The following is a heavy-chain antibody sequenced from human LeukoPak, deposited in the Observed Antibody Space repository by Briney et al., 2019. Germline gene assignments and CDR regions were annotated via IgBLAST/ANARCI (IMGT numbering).Heavy chain of an antibody. D-gene: IGHD6-19*01. CDR2: LYGGGST. J-gene: IGHJ4*02. CDR1: GFTVSSNY. CDR3: ARGGTPGYSTGWIDY. Sequence: GGSLRLSCAASGFTVSSNYMSWVRQAPGKGLEWVSVLYGGGSTYYADSVKGRFTISRDNSQNTLYLQMNSLRGEDTAVYYCARGGTPGYSTGWIDYWGQGTLVTVSS. V-gene: IGHV3-53*05.